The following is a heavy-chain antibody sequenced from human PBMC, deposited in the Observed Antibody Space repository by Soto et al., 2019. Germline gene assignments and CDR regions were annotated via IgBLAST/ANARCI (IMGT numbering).Heavy chain of an antibody. D-gene: IGHD2-2*01. CDR2: INSDGSRT. Sequence: EVQLVESGGGLVQPGESLRLSCAASGFTFSSYWMHWVRQAPGKGLVWVSRINSDGSRTNYANSVKGRFTISRDNAKNTLYLQMNSLRAEDTAVYYCARVDPAAMGGGAFDIWGQGTMATVSS. J-gene: IGHJ3*02. CDR3: ARVDPAAMGGGAFDI. V-gene: IGHV3-74*01. CDR1: GFTFSSYW.